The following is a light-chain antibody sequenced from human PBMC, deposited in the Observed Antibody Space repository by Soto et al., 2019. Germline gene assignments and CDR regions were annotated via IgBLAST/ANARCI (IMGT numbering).Light chain of an antibody. V-gene: IGKV3-20*01. J-gene: IGKJ1*01. CDR2: GAS. Sequence: EIVLTQSPGTLSLSPGESAALSCRASQSISNNFFAWYQRTPGQAPRLLIYGASSRATDIPYRFSGSGSGSDFTLSITVLEPADFSVYYCQQYGGSPPTFGQGTKVEVK. CDR3: QQYGGSPPT. CDR1: QSISNNF.